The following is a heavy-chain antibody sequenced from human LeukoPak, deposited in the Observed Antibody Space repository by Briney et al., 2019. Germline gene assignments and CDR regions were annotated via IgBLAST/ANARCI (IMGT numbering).Heavy chain of an antibody. CDR2: IYSGGST. CDR1: EFSVGSNY. CDR3: ARDGTPIYNSGWVYMDV. Sequence: PGGSLRLSCAASEFSVGSNYMTWVRQAPGKGLEWVSLIYSGGSTYYADSVKGRFTISRDNPKNTLYLQMNSLRVEDTAVYYCARDGTPIYNSGWVYMDVWGRGTTVTISS. J-gene: IGHJ6*03. V-gene: IGHV3-66*01. D-gene: IGHD6-25*01.